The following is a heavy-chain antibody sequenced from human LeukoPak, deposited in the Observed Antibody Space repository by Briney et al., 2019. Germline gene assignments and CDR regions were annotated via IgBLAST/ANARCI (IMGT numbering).Heavy chain of an antibody. CDR1: GYTFTSHG. V-gene: IGHV1-18*01. J-gene: IGHJ4*02. CDR2: ISTYNGNT. Sequence: GASVKVSCKASGYTFTSHGISWVRQAPGQGLEWMGWISTYNGNTNYARKLQGRVSMTTDTSTSTAYMDLRSLRSDDTAVYYCARVYYDFWSGYYWPEYYFDYWGQGTQVTVSS. D-gene: IGHD3-3*01. CDR3: ARVYYDFWSGYYWPEYYFDY.